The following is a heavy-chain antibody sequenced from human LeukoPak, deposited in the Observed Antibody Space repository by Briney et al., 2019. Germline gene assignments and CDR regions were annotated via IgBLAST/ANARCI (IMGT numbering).Heavy chain of an antibody. D-gene: IGHD2-15*01. V-gene: IGHV3-7*03. Sequence: GGSLRLSCAASGFTFSSYWMSWVRQAPGKGLEWVANINQIESERYYVDFVKGRFTISRDNAKNSLYLQMNSLRAEDTAVYYCARAPESFCSGGTCRYYFHSWGQGTLVTVS. CDR1: GFTFSSYW. CDR3: ARAPESFCSGGTCRYYFHS. CDR2: INQIESER. J-gene: IGHJ4*02.